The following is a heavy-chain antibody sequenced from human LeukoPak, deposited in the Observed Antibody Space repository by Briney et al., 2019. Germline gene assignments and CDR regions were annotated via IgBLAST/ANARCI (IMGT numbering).Heavy chain of an antibody. Sequence: SETPSLICTVSCGSMRNYYWNWIRQPPGKGLEGIGYIFDTGNTNYNASLKSRGTISVNTSKIQFSLNLNSVTAADTAVYYCERVPIYTNIPVWGQGKLVMVSS. D-gene: IGHD1-1*01. CDR1: CGSMRNYY. CDR3: ERVPIYTNIPV. J-gene: IGHJ4*02. V-gene: IGHV4-59*01. CDR2: IFDTGNT.